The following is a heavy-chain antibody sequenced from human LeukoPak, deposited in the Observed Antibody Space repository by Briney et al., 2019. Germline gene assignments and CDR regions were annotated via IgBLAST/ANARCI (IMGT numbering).Heavy chain of an antibody. D-gene: IGHD3-10*01. J-gene: IGHJ4*02. Sequence: PSETLSLTCAVYGGSFSGYYWSWIRQPPEKGLEWIGEINHSGSTNYNPSLKSRVTISVDTSKNQFSLKLSSVTAADTAVYYCAGSGKVFDYWGQGTLVTVSS. CDR3: AGSGKVFDY. CDR2: INHSGST. V-gene: IGHV4-34*01. CDR1: GGSFSGYY.